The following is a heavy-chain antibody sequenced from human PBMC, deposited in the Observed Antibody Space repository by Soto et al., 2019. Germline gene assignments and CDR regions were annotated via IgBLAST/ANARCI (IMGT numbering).Heavy chain of an antibody. CDR2: VYSSGTT. Sequence: QVQLQESGPGLVKPSETLSLTCSVSGGSINSYWWSWIRQPAGKGLEWIGRVYSSGTTDYNPSLNSRATLSVETSKNQFSLKLSSVTAVDTAVYYCARDIGSYAYGEGYWGQGIQVTVSS. CDR1: GGSINSYW. J-gene: IGHJ4*02. D-gene: IGHD3-10*01. CDR3: ARDIGSYAYGEGY. V-gene: IGHV4-4*07.